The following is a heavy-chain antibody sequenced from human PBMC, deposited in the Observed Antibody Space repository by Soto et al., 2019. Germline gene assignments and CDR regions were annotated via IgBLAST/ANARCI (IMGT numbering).Heavy chain of an antibody. CDR2: IYPGDSDT. CDR3: ARRHSGYDYVLPLDY. D-gene: IGHD5-12*01. V-gene: IGHV5-51*01. J-gene: IGHJ4*02. Sequence: PGESLKISCKGSGYSFTSYWIGWVRQMPGKGLEWMGIIYPGDSDTRYSPSFQGQVTISTDMSISTAYLQWSSLKASDTAMYYCARRHSGYDYVLPLDYWGQGTLVTVSS. CDR1: GYSFTSYW.